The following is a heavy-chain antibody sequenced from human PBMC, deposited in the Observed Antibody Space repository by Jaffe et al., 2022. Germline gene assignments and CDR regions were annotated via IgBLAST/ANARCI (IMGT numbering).Heavy chain of an antibody. J-gene: IGHJ4*02. CDR3: ARQIQYYDYIWGSYPPGGIDY. CDR2: IYYSGST. Sequence: QLQLQESGPGLVKPSETLSLTCTVSGGSISSSSYYWGWIRQPPGKGLEWIGSIYYSGSTYYNPSLKSRVTISVDTSKNQFSLKLSSVTAADTAVYYCARQIQYYDYIWGSYPPGGIDYWGQGTLVTVSS. D-gene: IGHD3-16*01. V-gene: IGHV4-39*01. CDR1: GGSISSSSYY.